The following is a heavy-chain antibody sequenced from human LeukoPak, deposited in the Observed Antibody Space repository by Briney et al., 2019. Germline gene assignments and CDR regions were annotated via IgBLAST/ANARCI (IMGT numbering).Heavy chain of an antibody. J-gene: IGHJ4*02. D-gene: IGHD5-12*01. Sequence: GGSLRLSCAASGFTFHHYAIHWVRQVPGKGLEWVSGISWNSASIGYADSVKGRFTISRDNAKNSVYLQMNSLRSEDTALYYCAKDKAPLYSGYDWDLDFWGQGTRVTVSS. CDR3: AKDKAPLYSGYDWDLDF. CDR2: ISWNSASI. V-gene: IGHV3-9*01. CDR1: GFTFHHYA.